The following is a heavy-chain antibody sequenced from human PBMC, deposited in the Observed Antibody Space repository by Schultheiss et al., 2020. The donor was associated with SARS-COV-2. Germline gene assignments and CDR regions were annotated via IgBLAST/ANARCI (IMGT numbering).Heavy chain of an antibody. V-gene: IGHV3-48*01. CDR3: ATHPIHNSAYFES. Sequence: GGSLRLSCAASGFTFSSYSMNWVRQAPGKGLEWVSYISSSSSTIYYADSVKGRFTISRDNAKNSLYLQMDSLRPEDTALYYCATHPIHNSAYFESWGQGTLVTVSS. CDR1: GFTFSSYS. D-gene: IGHD2/OR15-2a*01. J-gene: IGHJ4*02. CDR2: ISSSSSTI.